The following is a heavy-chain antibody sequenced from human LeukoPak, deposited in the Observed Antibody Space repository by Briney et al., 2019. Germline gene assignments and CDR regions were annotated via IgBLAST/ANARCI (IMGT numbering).Heavy chain of an antibody. J-gene: IGHJ5*02. CDR2: INSDGSST. Sequence: GGSLRLSCATTGLTISSYWKHLVRQAPGKGLVWVSRINSDGSSTSYADSVKGRCTISRDNAKNTLYLQMNSLRAEDTAVYYCARDNNWFDPWGQGTLVTVSS. CDR1: GLTISSYW. CDR3: ARDNNWFDP. V-gene: IGHV3-74*01.